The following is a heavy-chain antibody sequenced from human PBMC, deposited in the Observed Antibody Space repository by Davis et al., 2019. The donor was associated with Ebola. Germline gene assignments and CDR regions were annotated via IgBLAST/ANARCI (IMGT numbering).Heavy chain of an antibody. Sequence: MPSETLSLTCTVSGGSISSSSDYWGWIRQPPGKGLEWIGTIYYTGSTYYSPSLKSRVTISVDTSKSQFSLKLSSVTAADTAVYYCARHITTLVFTWFDPWGQGTLVTVSS. CDR2: IYYTGST. V-gene: IGHV4-39*01. CDR1: GGSISSSSDY. CDR3: ARHITTLVFTWFDP. J-gene: IGHJ5*02. D-gene: IGHD3-22*01.